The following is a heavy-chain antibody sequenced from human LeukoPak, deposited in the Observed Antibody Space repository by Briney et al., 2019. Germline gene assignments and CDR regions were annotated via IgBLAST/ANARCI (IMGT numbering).Heavy chain of an antibody. Sequence: ASVKVSCKASGCTFTSYDINWVRQATGQGLEWMGWMNPNSGNTGYAQKFQGRVTMTRNTSISTAYMELSSLRSEDTAVYYCARGPPYYDFWSGFYYYYMDVWGKGTTVTVSS. CDR2: MNPNSGNT. CDR1: GCTFTSYD. CDR3: ARGPPYYDFWSGFYYYYMDV. J-gene: IGHJ6*03. D-gene: IGHD3-3*01. V-gene: IGHV1-8*01.